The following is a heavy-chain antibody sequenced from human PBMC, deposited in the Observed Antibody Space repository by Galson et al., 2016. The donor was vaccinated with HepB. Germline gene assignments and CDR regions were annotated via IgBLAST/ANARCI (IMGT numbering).Heavy chain of an antibody. CDR1: GFTFSSYA. CDR2: ITGSGGST. J-gene: IGHJ6*03. V-gene: IGHV3-23*01. Sequence: LRLSCAASGFTFSSYAMSWVRQAPGKELEWVSAITGSGGSTYYVESVKGRFTISRDSSKNTVYLEMNSLRAEDTAVYYCAKNPELNYYYYYMDVWGKGTTVTVSS. D-gene: IGHD5-24*01. CDR3: AKNPELNYYYYYMDV.